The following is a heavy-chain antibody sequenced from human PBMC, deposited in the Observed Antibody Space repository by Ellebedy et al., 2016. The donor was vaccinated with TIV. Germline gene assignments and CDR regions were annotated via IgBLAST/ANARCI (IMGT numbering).Heavy chain of an antibody. CDR3: AKDDYYDSSGPFDY. CDR1: GFTFSSYG. Sequence: GESLKISCAASGFTFSSYGMHWVRQAPGKGLEWVAVIWYDGSNKYYADSVKGRFTISRDNSKNTLYLQMNSLRAEDTAVYYCAKDDYYDSSGPFDYWGQGTLVTVSS. CDR2: IWYDGSNK. D-gene: IGHD3-22*01. V-gene: IGHV3-33*06. J-gene: IGHJ4*02.